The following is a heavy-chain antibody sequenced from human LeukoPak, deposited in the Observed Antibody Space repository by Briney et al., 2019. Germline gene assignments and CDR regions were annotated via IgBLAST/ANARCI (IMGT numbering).Heavy chain of an antibody. J-gene: IGHJ5*02. V-gene: IGHV4-4*09. D-gene: IGHD3-16*01. Sequence: PSETLSLTCTVSGGSISSYYWSWIRQPPGKGLEWIGYIYTSGSTNYNPSLKSRVTISVDTSKNQFSLKLSSVTAADTAVYYCARQGDKRGRFDPWGQGTLVTVSS. CDR1: GGSISSYY. CDR3: ARQGDKRGRFDP. CDR2: IYTSGST.